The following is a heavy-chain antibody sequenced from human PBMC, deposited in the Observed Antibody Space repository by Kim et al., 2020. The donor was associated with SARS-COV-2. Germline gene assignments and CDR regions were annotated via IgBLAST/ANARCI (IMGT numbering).Heavy chain of an antibody. V-gene: IGHV6-1*01. J-gene: IGHJ5*02. Sequence: SDSAVSVRSRITINPDTSKSQFSLQLNSMTPEDTAVYYCVRRISNGWYDHWGQGTLVTVSS. CDR2: S. CDR3: VRRISNGWYDH. D-gene: IGHD3-22*01.